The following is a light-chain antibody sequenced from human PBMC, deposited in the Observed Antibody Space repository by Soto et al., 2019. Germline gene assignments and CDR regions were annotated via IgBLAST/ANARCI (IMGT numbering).Light chain of an antibody. Sequence: DIQMTQSPSSLSASVGDRVTITCRASQSISGYLNWYQQKPGKAPKLLIYAASSLQSGVPSRFSGSGSGTDFTLTISSLQPEDFATYYCQQSYSTPRSTFGHGTRLEIK. V-gene: IGKV1-39*01. CDR1: QSISGY. CDR3: QQSYSTPRST. CDR2: AAS. J-gene: IGKJ5*01.